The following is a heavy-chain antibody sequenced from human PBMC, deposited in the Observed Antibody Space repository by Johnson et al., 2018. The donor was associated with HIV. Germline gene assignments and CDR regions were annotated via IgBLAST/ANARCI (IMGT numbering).Heavy chain of an antibody. J-gene: IGHJ3*02. CDR2: ISYDGSNK. D-gene: IGHD6-19*01. V-gene: IGHV3-30*03. CDR3: ARVHPAVAGNDAFDI. CDR1: GFTFSSYG. Sequence: VLLVESGGGVVQPGRSLRLSCAASGFTFSSYGMHWVRQAPGKGLDWVAVISYDGSNKYYADSVKGRFTISRDNSKNTLYLQMNSLRAEDTAVYYCARVHPAVAGNDAFDIWGQGTMVTVSS.